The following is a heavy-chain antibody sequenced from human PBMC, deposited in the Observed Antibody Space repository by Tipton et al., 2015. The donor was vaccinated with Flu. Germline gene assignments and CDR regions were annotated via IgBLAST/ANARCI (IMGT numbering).Heavy chain of an antibody. V-gene: IGHV4-39*07. CDR3: ARDLWNDRRAYYYYGVDV. J-gene: IGHJ6*02. CDR1: GDSISTTIYY. CDR2: IYYSGTT. Sequence: TLSLTCIVSGDSISTTIYYWGWVRQPPGKGLEWIGSIYYSGTTYYNPSLKSRVTISVDSSKNEFSLTLASLTAADTAVYCCARDLWNDRRAYYYYGVDVWGQGTTVTVSS. D-gene: IGHD1-1*01.